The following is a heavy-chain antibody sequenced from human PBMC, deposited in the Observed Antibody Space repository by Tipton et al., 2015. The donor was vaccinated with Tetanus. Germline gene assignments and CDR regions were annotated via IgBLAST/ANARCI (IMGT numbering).Heavy chain of an antibody. V-gene: IGHV4-59*01. D-gene: IGHD5-12*01. J-gene: IGHJ4*02. CDR2: IYYSGST. CDR1: GGSISSYY. CDR3: AIGNIVATARY. Sequence: TLSLTCTVSGGSISSYYWSWIRQPPGKGLEWIGYIYYSGSTNYNPSLKSRVTISVDTSKNQFSLKLSSVTAADTAVYYCAIGNIVATARYWGQGTLVTVSS.